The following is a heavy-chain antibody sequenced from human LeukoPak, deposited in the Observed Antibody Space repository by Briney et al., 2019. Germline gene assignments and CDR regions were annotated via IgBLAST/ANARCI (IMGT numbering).Heavy chain of an antibody. CDR1: GGSISRYY. Sequence: PSETLSLACTVSGGSISRYYWSWIRQPPGKGLEWIGCIQTSGSTNYNPSLKGRVSISVDTSNNQFSLKLSSVTAADTAMYYCARHWDPAARPPYWYFDLWGRGTLVTVSS. D-gene: IGHD6-6*01. CDR3: ARHWDPAARPPYWYFDL. CDR2: IQTSGST. J-gene: IGHJ2*01. V-gene: IGHV4-4*09.